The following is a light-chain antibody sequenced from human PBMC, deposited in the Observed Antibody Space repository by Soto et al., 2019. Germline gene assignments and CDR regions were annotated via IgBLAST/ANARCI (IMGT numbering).Light chain of an antibody. CDR1: QSISSY. CDR2: AAS. J-gene: IGKJ2*03. CDR3: QHNYSTPLYS. Sequence: DIQMTQSPSSLSASVGDRVTITCRASQSISSYLNWYQQKPGKAPKLLIYAASSLQSGVPSRFIGSGSVTDVTLTISSLQTEVFATNSCQHNYSTPLYSCRQGTKLEIK. V-gene: IGKV1-39*01.